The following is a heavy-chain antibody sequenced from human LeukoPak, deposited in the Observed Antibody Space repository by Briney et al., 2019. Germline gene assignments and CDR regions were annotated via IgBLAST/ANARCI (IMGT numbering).Heavy chain of an antibody. CDR1: GFTFDGYA. J-gene: IGHJ3*02. D-gene: IGHD3-10*01. CDR3: AKDRGWDGSGHDAFDI. V-gene: IGHV3-43D*04. CDR2: ISWDGGST. Sequence: GGSLRLSCGASGFTFDGYAMHWVRQAPGKGLEWVSLISWDGGSTYYADSVKGRFTISRDNSKNSLYLQMNSLRAEDTALYYCAKDRGWDGSGHDAFDIWGQGTMVTVFS.